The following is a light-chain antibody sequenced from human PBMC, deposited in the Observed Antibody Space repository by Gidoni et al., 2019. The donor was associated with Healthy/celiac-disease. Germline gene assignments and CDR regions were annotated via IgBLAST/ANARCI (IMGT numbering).Light chain of an antibody. CDR3: QQLNSYPLT. CDR1: QGISSY. V-gene: IGKV1-9*01. Sequence: IQLTQSPSSLSASVGDRVTITCRASQGISSYLDWYQQKPGKAPKLLIYAASTLQSGVPSRFSGSGSGTDCSLTISSLQPEDFATYYCQQLNSYPLTFGGGTKVEIK. CDR2: AAS. J-gene: IGKJ4*01.